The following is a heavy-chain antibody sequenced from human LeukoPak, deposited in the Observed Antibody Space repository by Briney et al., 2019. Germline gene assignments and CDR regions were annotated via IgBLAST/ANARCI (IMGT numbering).Heavy chain of an antibody. J-gene: IGHJ4*02. Sequence: GGSLRLSCAASGFTFISYWMSWVRQAPGKGLEWVANIKQGGSEKYYVDSVKGRFTISRDNAKNSLYLQMNSLRAEDTAVYYCARVYGAYAFDFWGQGTLVTVSS. CDR1: GFTFISYW. V-gene: IGHV3-7*01. D-gene: IGHD4-17*01. CDR3: ARVYGAYAFDF. CDR2: IKQGGSEK.